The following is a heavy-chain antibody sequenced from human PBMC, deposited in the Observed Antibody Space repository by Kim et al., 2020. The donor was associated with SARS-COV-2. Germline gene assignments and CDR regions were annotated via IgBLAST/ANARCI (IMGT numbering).Heavy chain of an antibody. CDR2: MRSRAKNYAT. V-gene: IGHV3-73*01. CDR1: GLTFSGTA. D-gene: IGHD5-18*01. CDR3: IRHIEYTGPSP. Sequence: GGSLRLSCEASGLTFSGTAIHWVRQASGRGLEWVGHMRSRAKNYATVYAESVRGRFIVSREDSENTAHLLMNSLKTEDTAVYYCIRHIEYTGPSPWGQGSLVTVSS. J-gene: IGHJ5*02.